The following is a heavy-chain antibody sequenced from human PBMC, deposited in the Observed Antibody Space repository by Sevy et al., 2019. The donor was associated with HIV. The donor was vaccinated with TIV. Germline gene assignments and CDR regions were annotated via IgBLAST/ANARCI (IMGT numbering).Heavy chain of an antibody. CDR2: INSNSGAI. Sequence: ALVKVSCKASGHTFSGNYIQWVRQAPGQGLEWLGWINSNSGAISYAQKFQDRVTMTRDTSTTTAYMELSRLRSDDTAVYYCATEYSYDYWGQGTLVTVSS. J-gene: IGHJ4*02. CDR3: ATEYSYDY. V-gene: IGHV1-2*02. CDR1: GHTFSGNY. D-gene: IGHD5-12*01.